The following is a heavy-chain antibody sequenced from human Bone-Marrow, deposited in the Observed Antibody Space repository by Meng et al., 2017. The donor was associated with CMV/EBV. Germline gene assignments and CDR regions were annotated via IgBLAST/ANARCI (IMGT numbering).Heavy chain of an antibody. CDR1: GGTFSSYA. CDR3: ARGLCSSTSCSFDY. D-gene: IGHD2-2*01. Sequence: SVKVSCKASGGTFSSYAISWVRQAPGQGLEWMGGIIPILGIANYAQKFQGRVTITADKSTSTAYMELSSLRSEDTAVYYCARGLCSSTSCSFDYWGQGTLVTVSS. CDR2: IIPILGIA. J-gene: IGHJ4*02. V-gene: IGHV1-69*10.